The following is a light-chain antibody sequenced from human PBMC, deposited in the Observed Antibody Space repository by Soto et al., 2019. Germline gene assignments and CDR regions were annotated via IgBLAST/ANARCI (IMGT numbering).Light chain of an antibody. Sequence: EIVMTQSPATLSVSPGERATLSCRASQSVSSNLAWYQQKPGQAPRLLIYGASTRATGIPARFSGSGSGTDFTLTISRLEPEDFAVYYCQQYGSSPPITFGQGTRLEL. CDR1: QSVSSN. V-gene: IGKV3-15*01. J-gene: IGKJ5*01. CDR3: QQYGSSPPIT. CDR2: GAS.